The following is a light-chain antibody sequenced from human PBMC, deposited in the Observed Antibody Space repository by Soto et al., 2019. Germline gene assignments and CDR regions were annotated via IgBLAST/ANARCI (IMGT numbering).Light chain of an antibody. J-gene: IGKJ4*01. CDR3: HQYNMWPPLI. V-gene: IGKV3-15*01. CDR1: QSVRSN. CDR2: GAS. Sequence: EIVMTQSPGTLSVSPRESATLSCRASQSVRSNLAWYQQKPGQAPRLLIYGASTRATGIPARFSGSGSGTEFTLTISSLQSEDFAVYYCHQYNMWPPLIFGGGTKVEIK.